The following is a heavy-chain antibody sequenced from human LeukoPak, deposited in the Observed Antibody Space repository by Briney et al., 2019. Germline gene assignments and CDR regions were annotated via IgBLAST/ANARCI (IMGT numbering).Heavy chain of an antibody. V-gene: IGHV3-30*18. Sequence: GRSLRLSCAASGFSFSVYVMDWVRQAPGKGLECVAVISDDGSQKYYAESVKGRFTISRDNSKNTVFLQMDSLRPEDTAVYYCAKEHNGMDVWGHGTTVTVSS. CDR3: AKEHNGMDV. CDR1: GFSFSVYV. J-gene: IGHJ6*02. CDR2: ISDDGSQK.